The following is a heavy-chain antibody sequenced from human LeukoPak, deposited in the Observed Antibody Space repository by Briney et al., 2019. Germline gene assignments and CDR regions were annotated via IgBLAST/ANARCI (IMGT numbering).Heavy chain of an antibody. CDR3: ARLCSSTSCYDYFDY. Sequence: SETLSLTCAVYGGSFSGYYWSWIRQPPGKGLEWIGGINHSGSTNYNPSLKSRVTISVDTSKNQFSLKLSSVTAADTAVYYCARLCSSTSCYDYFDYWGQGTLVTVSS. CDR2: INHSGST. V-gene: IGHV4-34*01. CDR1: GGSFSGYY. J-gene: IGHJ4*02. D-gene: IGHD2-2*01.